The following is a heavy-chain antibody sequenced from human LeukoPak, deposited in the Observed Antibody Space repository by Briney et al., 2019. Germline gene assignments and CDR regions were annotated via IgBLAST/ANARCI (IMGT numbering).Heavy chain of an antibody. CDR2: IIPILGIA. J-gene: IGHJ4*02. D-gene: IGHD4-23*01. V-gene: IGHV1-69*04. CDR1: GGTFSSYA. CDR3: ARLETTVVTPGFDY. Sequence: SVKVSRKASGGTFSSYAISWVRQAPGQGLEWMGRIIPILGIANYAQKFQGRVTITADKSTSTAYMELSSLRSEDTAVYYCARLETTVVTPGFDYWGQGTLVTVSS.